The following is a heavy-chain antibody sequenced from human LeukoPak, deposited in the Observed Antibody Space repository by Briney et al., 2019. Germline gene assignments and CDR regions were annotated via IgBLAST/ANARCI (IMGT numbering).Heavy chain of an antibody. Sequence: PGGSLRLSCAASGLTFNTYGMHWVRQTPGKGLEWVAVISSGGSDEHYAESVKGRFAISRDNSQNTLYLQTNSLRVEDTAVYYCAKGGRYYFDSSATGYYIDFWGQGTLVTVSS. CDR2: ISSGGSDE. CDR1: GLTFNTYG. CDR3: AKGGRYYFDSSATGYYIDF. D-gene: IGHD3-22*01. J-gene: IGHJ4*02. V-gene: IGHV3-30*18.